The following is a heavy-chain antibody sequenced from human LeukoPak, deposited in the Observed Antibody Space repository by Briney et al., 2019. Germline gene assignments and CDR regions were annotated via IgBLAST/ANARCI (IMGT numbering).Heavy chain of an antibody. CDR1: GYTFTSYY. CDR3: ARDNYDSSGYRIPFDY. D-gene: IGHD3-22*01. Sequence: ASVKVSCKASGYTFTSYYMHWVRQAPGQGLEWMGIINPSGGSTSYAQKFQGRVTMTRDTSTSTVYMELSSLRSEDTAVYYCARDNYDSSGYRIPFDYWGQGTLVTVSS. V-gene: IGHV1-46*03. CDR2: INPSGGST. J-gene: IGHJ4*02.